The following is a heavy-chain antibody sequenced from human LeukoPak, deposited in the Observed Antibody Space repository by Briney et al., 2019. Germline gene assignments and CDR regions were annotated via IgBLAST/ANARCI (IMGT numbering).Heavy chain of an antibody. Sequence: PGGSLRLSCAASGFTFSDSWMTWVRQTPGKGLEWVSVIYSGGSTYYADSVKGRFTISRDNSKNTLYLQMNSLRAEDTAVYYCARGSSSSLYYYYMDVWGKGTTVTVSS. J-gene: IGHJ6*03. CDR2: IYSGGST. V-gene: IGHV3-66*02. D-gene: IGHD6-6*01. CDR1: GFTFSDSW. CDR3: ARGSSSSLYYYYMDV.